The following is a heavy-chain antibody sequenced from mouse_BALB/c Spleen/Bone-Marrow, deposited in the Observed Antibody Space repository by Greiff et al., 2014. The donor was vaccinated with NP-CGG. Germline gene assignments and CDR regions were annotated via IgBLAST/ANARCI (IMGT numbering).Heavy chain of an antibody. CDR3: SRTYEYFDY. J-gene: IGHJ2*01. CDR1: GYTFTSYW. Sequence: VQLQQSGAELVRPGASVKLSCKASGYTFTSYWINWVRQRPGQGLEWIGNIYPSDSYTNYNQKFKDKATLTVDKSSSTAYMQLSSPTSEDSAVYYCSRTYEYFDYWGQGTTLTVSS. V-gene: IGHV1-69*02. CDR2: IYPSDSYT. D-gene: IGHD2-3*01.